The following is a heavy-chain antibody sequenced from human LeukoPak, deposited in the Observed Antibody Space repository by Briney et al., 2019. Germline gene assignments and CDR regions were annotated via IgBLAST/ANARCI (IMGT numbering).Heavy chain of an antibody. CDR3: ARDYKSSCSGATCLYLDY. V-gene: IGHV1-18*01. J-gene: IGHJ4*02. CDR1: GYNFVNYG. CDR2: ISAVNGDA. Sequence: ASVKVSCKTSGYNFVNYGVSWVRQAPGQGLEWMGWISAVNGDANSAHKFRGRLSMTMDTSTSTAYMELRSLRSDDTALYFCARDYKSSCSGATCLYLDYWGQGTLVTVSS. D-gene: IGHD2-15*01.